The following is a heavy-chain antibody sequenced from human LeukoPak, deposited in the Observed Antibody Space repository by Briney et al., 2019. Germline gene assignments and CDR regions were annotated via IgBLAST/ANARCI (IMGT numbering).Heavy chain of an antibody. D-gene: IGHD3-3*01. Sequence: SETLSLTCTVSGGSISSSSYYWGWIRQPPGKGLEWIGSICYSGSTYYNPSLKSRVTISVDTSKNQFSLKLSSVTAADTAVYYCARGSVLRHFNYWGQGTLVTVSS. J-gene: IGHJ4*02. CDR2: ICYSGST. CDR1: GGSISSSSYY. CDR3: ARGSVLRHFNY. V-gene: IGHV4-39*01.